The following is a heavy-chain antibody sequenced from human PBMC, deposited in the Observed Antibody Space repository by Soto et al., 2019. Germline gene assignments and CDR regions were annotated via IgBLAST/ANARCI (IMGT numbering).Heavy chain of an antibody. CDR3: ARDRPTTVTSDYYYYGMDV. Sequence: GASVKVSCKASGGTFSSYAISWVRQAPGQGLEWMGGIIPIFGTANYAQKFQGRVTITADESTSTAYMELSSLRSEDTAVYYCARDRPTTVTSDYYYYGMDVWGQGTTVTVSS. CDR2: IIPIFGTA. V-gene: IGHV1-69*13. D-gene: IGHD4-4*01. CDR1: GGTFSSYA. J-gene: IGHJ6*02.